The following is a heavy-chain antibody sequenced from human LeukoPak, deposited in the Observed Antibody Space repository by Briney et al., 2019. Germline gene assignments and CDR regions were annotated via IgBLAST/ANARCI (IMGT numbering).Heavy chain of an antibody. CDR2: IYSTGST. CDR3: AREAAGGFYFDY. V-gene: IGHV4-4*07. CDR1: AGSISSNY. Sequence: PSETLTLTCTVSAGSISSNYWNWIRQPAGKGLEWIGRIYSTGSTNYNPSLKSRVTMSVDTSKNQFSLKLSSVTAADTAVYYCAREAAGGFYFDYWGQGTLVTVSS. J-gene: IGHJ4*02. D-gene: IGHD1-1*01.